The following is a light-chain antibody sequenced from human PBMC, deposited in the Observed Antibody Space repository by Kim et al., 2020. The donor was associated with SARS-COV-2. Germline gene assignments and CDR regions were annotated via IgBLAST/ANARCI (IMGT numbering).Light chain of an antibody. Sequence: SVSPVQTASITCSGERLGPKYVCCHRHNTGPSPEVVIYQDTQRPSGIPERFSGSNSGNTATLTISGTQAVDEADYYCQVWDSTTTVFGGGTQLTVL. CDR3: QVWDSTTTV. J-gene: IGLJ2*01. CDR1: RLGPKY. V-gene: IGLV3-1*01. CDR2: QDT.